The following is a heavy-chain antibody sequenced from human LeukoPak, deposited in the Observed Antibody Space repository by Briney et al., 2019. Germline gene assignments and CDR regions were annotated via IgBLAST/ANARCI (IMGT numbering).Heavy chain of an antibody. V-gene: IGHV3-7*01. D-gene: IGHD5-24*01. Sequence: GGSLRPSCAASGFTFSSYWMSWVRQAPGKGLEWVANIKQDGSEKYYVDSVKGRFTISRDNAKNSLYLQMNSLRAEDTAVYYCARARDGHNLRGSLDYWGQGTLVTVSS. CDR3: ARARDGHNLRGSLDY. CDR1: GFTFSSYW. CDR2: IKQDGSEK. J-gene: IGHJ4*02.